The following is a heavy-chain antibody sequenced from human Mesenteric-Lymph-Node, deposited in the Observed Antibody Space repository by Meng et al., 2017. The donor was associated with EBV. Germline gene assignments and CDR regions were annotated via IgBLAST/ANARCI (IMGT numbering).Heavy chain of an antibody. J-gene: IGHJ5*01. CDR1: GFKFSDFY. CDR2: ISGSGSTT. Sequence: VQQMESGGDIVKSGGSLRLSCAASGFKFSDFYMSWIRQAPGKGLEWVSYISGSGSTTVYAESVKGRFTISRDNAKKSLYLEMSSLRAEDTAIYYCARERVAVNWFDSWGQGTLVTVSS. V-gene: IGHV3-11*01. CDR3: ARERVAVNWFDS. D-gene: IGHD6-19*01.